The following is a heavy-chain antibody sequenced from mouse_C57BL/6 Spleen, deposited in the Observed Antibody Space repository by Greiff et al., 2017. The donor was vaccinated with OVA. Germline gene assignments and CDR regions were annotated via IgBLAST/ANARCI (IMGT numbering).Heavy chain of an antibody. V-gene: IGHV5-17*01. J-gene: IGHJ2*01. CDR2: ISSGSSTI. CDR3: TRALVAYGGFDY. Sequence: EVQLVESGGGLVKPGGSLKLSCAASGFTFSDYGMHWVRQAPEQGLEWVAYISSGSSTIYYADTVKGRFTISRDNAKNTLFLQMTSLRSEATAMYYCTRALVAYGGFDYWGQGTTLTVSS. CDR1: GFTFSDYG. D-gene: IGHD1-1*01.